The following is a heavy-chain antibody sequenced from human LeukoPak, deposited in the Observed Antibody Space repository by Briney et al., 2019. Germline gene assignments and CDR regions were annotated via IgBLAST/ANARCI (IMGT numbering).Heavy chain of an antibody. CDR2: SRNKANSYTT. J-gene: IGHJ4*02. Sequence: PGGSLRLSCVASGFTFSDHYMDWVRQTPGKGLEWVGRSRNKANSYTTGYAASVKGRFSISRDDSKNSLFLQMNSLKTDDAAVYYCTRASLSGSYFFYWGQGALVTVSS. D-gene: IGHD1-26*01. CDR1: GFTFSDHY. V-gene: IGHV3-72*01. CDR3: TRASLSGSYFFY.